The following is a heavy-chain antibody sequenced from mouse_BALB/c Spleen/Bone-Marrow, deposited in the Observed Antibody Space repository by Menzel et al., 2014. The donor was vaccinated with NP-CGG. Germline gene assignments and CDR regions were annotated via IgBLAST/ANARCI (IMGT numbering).Heavy chain of an antibody. J-gene: IGHJ4*01. V-gene: IGHV1-67*01. CDR3: ARSYYGNYYAMDY. CDR1: GYTFTDYA. CDR2: ISTYSGNT. Sequence: VQLVESGPELVRPGLSVKISCKGSGYTFTDYAMHWVKQSHAKSLEWIGVISTYSGNTNYNQKFKGKATMTVDKSSSTAYMELARLTSEDSAIYYCARSYYGNYYAMDYWGQGTSVTVSS. D-gene: IGHD1-1*01.